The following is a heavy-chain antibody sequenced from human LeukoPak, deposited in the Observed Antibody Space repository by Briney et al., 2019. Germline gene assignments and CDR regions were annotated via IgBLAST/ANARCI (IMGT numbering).Heavy chain of an antibody. D-gene: IGHD6-19*01. CDR3: SRDQVDSSGWYRPDYYYYYMDV. Sequence: ASVKVSCKASGYTFTSYGISWVRQAPGQRPEWRGWSSAYNSNTNYAQKLQGRVTITRITSISTAYLELRNLRSEDTAVYYFSRDQVDSSGWYRPDYYYYYMDVWGKGTTVTISS. CDR1: GYTFTSYG. V-gene: IGHV1-18*01. J-gene: IGHJ6*03. CDR2: SSAYNSNT.